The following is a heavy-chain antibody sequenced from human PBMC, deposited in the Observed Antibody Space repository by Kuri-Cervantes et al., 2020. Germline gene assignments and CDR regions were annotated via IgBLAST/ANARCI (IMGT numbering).Heavy chain of an antibody. CDR1: GFSFSDDY. CDR3: ARDHMVRDNWFDP. Sequence: GESLKISCAASGFSFSDDYMSWIRQAPRKGLEWISYISNSARTIYYTDSVKGRFTISRDNARNTLYLQMNSLRAEDTAVYYCARDHMVRDNWFDPWGQGTLVTVSS. D-gene: IGHD3-10*01. J-gene: IGHJ5*02. V-gene: IGHV3-11*04. CDR2: ISNSARTI.